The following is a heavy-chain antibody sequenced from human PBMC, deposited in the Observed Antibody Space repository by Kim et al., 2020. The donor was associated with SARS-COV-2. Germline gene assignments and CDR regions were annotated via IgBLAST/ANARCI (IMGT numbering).Heavy chain of an antibody. CDR2: INAGNGNT. J-gene: IGHJ6*02. CDR1: GYTFTSYA. D-gene: IGHD1-26*01. V-gene: IGHV1-3*01. CDR3: ARASNSGSYFFHYGMDV. Sequence: ASVKVSCKASGYTFTSYAMHWVRQAPGQRLEWMGWINAGNGNTKYSQKFQGRVTITRDTSASTAYMELSSLRSEDTAVYYCARASNSGSYFFHYGMDVWGQGTTVTVSS.